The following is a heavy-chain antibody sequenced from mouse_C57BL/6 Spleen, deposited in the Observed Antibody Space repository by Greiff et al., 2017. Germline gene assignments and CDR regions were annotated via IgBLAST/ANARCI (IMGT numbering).Heavy chain of an antibody. Sequence: QVQLKESGPGLVAPSQSLSITCTVSGFSLTSYGVHWVRQPPGKGLEWLVVIWSNGNTNYTSALKSRLSISKDNSKSQVFLKMNSLQTNDTAMYYCARGDGNSSSMEYWGQGASVTVS. CDR2: IWSNGNT. J-gene: IGHJ4*01. D-gene: IGHD1-1*01. CDR1: GFSLTSYG. CDR3: ARGDGNSSSMEY. V-gene: IGHV2-6*03.